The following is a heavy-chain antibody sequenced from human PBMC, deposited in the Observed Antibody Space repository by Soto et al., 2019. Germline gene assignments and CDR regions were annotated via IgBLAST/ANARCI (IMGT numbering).Heavy chain of an antibody. V-gene: IGHV3-23*01. Sequence: EVQLLEAGGGLVQPGGSLRLSCAASGFGFDNYAMSWVRQAPGKGLEWVSGIRGSGDTTYYADSVKGRFTISRDNSKNTLYLQMDSLRAEDTAVYYCAKLPPHDFWSGYPYFDHWGQGTLVIVSS. J-gene: IGHJ4*02. D-gene: IGHD3-3*01. CDR1: GFGFDNYA. CDR2: IRGSGDTT. CDR3: AKLPPHDFWSGYPYFDH.